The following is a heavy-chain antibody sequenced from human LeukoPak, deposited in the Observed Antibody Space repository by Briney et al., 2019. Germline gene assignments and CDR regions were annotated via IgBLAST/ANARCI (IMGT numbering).Heavy chain of an antibody. V-gene: IGHV4-59*13. J-gene: IGHJ3*01. CDR1: GFSLSYYA. D-gene: IGHD3-3*01. CDR3: TRDASIRSGYYDV. Sequence: PGGSLRLSCAASGFSLSYYAMSWVRQAPGKGLEWFGYIYDSGSTNYNPSLKSRVTISADASKNQFSLKLNSVTAADTAVYCCTRDASIRSGYYDVWGQGRMVTVSS. CDR2: IYDSGST.